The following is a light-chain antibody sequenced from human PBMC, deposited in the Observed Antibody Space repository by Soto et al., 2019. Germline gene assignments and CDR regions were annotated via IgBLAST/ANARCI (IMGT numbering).Light chain of an antibody. V-gene: IGKV1-39*01. CDR1: QSISGY. CDR3: QQLNSYPWT. CDR2: DAS. J-gene: IGKJ1*01. Sequence: DIQVTQSPSSLSASVGDRVTISCRASQSISGYLNWYQQKPGKAPNLLIFDASSLQSGVPSRFSGRGSGAEYTLTISSLQPEDFATYFCQQLNSYPWTFGQGTKVDIK.